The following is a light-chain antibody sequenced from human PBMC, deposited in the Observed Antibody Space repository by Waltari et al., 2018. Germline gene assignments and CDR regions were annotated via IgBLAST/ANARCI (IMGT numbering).Light chain of an antibody. CDR1: QGISSW. CDR3: QQANSFPWT. J-gene: IGKJ1*01. Sequence: DIQMTQSPSSLPASVGDRVTITCRASQGISSWLAWYQQKPGKAPRLLIYAASALQSGVPSRFSGSGSELHFTLTINNLQPEDFATYYCQQANSFPWTFGQGTKVEIK. V-gene: IGKV1-12*01. CDR2: AAS.